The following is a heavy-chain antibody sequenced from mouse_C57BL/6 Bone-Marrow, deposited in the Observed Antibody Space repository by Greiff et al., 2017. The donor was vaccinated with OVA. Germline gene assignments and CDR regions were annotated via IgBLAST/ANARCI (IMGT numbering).Heavy chain of an antibody. CDR3: AREVNWDGRDYFDY. J-gene: IGHJ2*01. CDR1: GYAFTNYL. CDR2: INPGSGGT. Sequence: VQLQESGAELVRPGTSVKVSCKASGYAFTNYLIEWVKQRPGQGLEWIGVINPGSGGTNYNEKFKGKATLTADKSSSTAYMQLSSLTSEDSAVYFCAREVNWDGRDYFDYWGQGTTLTVSS. D-gene: IGHD4-1*01. V-gene: IGHV1-54*01.